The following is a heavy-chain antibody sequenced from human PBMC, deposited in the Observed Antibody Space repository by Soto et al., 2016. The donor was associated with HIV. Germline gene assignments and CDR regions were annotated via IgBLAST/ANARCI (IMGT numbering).Heavy chain of an antibody. J-gene: IGHJ4*02. V-gene: IGHV3-11*04. D-gene: IGHD1-26*01. CDR3: ARRGGIVGTTTAVGY. Sequence: VQLVESGGGLVKPGVSLRLSCAASGFTFTDYYMSWIRQAPGKGLEWVSYISSSGSATYYADSVKGRFTISRDNGKNSLYLQMNSLRAEDTAVYYCARRGGIVGTTTAVGYWGQGNPGHRLL. CDR2: ISSSGSAT. CDR1: GFTFTDYY.